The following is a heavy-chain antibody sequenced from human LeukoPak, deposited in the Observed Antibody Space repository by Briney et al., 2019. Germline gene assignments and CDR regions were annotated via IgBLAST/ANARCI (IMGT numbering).Heavy chain of an antibody. D-gene: IGHD3-10*01. V-gene: IGHV1-8*03. CDR2: MNPNSGNT. J-gene: IGHJ5*02. CDR1: GYTFTSYD. Sequence: GSVKVSCKASGYTFTSYDINWVRQATGQGLEWMGWMNPNSGNTGYAQKFQGRVTITRNTSISTAYMELSSLRSEDAAVYYCARSYYYGSGRWFDPWGQGTLVTVSS. CDR3: ARSYYYGSGRWFDP.